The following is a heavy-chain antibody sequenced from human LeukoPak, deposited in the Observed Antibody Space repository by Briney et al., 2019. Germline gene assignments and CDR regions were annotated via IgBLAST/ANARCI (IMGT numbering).Heavy chain of an antibody. CDR1: GFTSSSYE. V-gene: IGHV3-48*03. CDR3: ARELLWFGDRLSY. CDR2: ISSSGSTI. J-gene: IGHJ4*02. D-gene: IGHD3-10*01. Sequence: GGSLRLSCAASGFTSSSYEMNWVRQAPGKGLEWVSYISSSGSTIYYADSVKGRFTISRDNAKNSLYLQMNSLRAEDTAVYYCARELLWFGDRLSYWGQGTLVTVSS.